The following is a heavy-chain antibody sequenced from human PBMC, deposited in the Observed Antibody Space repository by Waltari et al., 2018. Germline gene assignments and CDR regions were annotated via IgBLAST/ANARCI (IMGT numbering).Heavy chain of an antibody. J-gene: IGHJ4*02. CDR3: ARNHGQSSNDVYFDY. CDR1: GLTISIYW. D-gene: IGHD2-2*01. Sequence: QLVESGGGLVQPGGSLRLSCVASGLTISIYWMSWVRQDPGKGLEWVANINEDGNEKYYGESVKGRFTVSRDNAKNSLYLQMNSLRDEDTAVYYCARNHGQSSNDVYFDYWGQGTLVTVSS. CDR2: INEDGNEK. V-gene: IGHV3-7*02.